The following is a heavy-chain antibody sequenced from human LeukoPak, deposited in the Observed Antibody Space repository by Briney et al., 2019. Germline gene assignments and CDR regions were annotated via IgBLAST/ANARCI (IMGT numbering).Heavy chain of an antibody. V-gene: IGHV3-21*01. CDR1: GGSISSSS. J-gene: IGHJ4*02. Sequence: PSETLSLTCTVSGGSISSSSYYWGWIHQPPGKGLEWVSSISSSSSYIYYADSVKGRFTISRDNAKNSLYLQMNSLRAEDTAVYYCASHYVWGSYRKLDYWGQGTLVTVSS. D-gene: IGHD3-16*02. CDR2: ISSSSSYI. CDR3: ASHYVWGSYRKLDY.